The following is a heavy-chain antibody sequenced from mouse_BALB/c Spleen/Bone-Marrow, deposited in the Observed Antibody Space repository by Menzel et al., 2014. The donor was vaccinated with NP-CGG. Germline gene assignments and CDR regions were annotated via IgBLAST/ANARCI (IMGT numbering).Heavy chain of an antibody. CDR1: GLSLISYG. J-gene: IGHJ4*01. Sequence: VQLQQSGPGLEESSQSLSISCTVSGLSLISYGVHWIRQRPGKGLEWLGVIWPGGSTNYNSALMSRLSISKDNSKSQVFLKMNSLQSDDTAMYYCARDLYYDYDVGAMDYWGQGTSVTVSS. CDR3: ARDLYYDYDVGAMDY. D-gene: IGHD2-4*01. CDR2: IWPGGST. V-gene: IGHV2-9*02.